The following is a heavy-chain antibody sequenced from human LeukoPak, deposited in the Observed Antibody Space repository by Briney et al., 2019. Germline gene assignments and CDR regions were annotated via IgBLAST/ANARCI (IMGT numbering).Heavy chain of an antibody. V-gene: IGHV4-59*01. CDR3: ARGARGQGYCSSTSCYSIDY. CDR1: GGSISSYY. J-gene: IGHJ4*02. Sequence: SETLSLTCTVSGGSISSYYWSWIRQPPGKGLEWIGYIYYSGSTNYNPSLKSRVTISVDTSKNQFSLKLSSVTAADTAVYYCARGARGQGYCSSTSCYSIDYWGQGTLVTVSS. D-gene: IGHD2-2*01. CDR2: IYYSGST.